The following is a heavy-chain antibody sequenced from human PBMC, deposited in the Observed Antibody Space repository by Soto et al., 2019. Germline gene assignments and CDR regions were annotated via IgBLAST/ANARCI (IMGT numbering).Heavy chain of an antibody. Sequence: GGSLRLSCAASGFTFSSYAMSWVRQGPGKGLEWVSAISGSGGSTYYADSVKGRFTISRDNSKNTLYLQMNSLRAEDTAVYYCAKGQRFGQRYDFDYWGQGTLVTVSS. CDR2: ISGSGGST. CDR3: AKGQRFGQRYDFDY. D-gene: IGHD3-3*01. CDR1: GFTFSSYA. J-gene: IGHJ4*02. V-gene: IGHV3-23*01.